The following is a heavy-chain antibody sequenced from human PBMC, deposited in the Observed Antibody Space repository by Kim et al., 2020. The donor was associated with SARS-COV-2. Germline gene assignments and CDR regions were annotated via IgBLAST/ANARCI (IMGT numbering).Heavy chain of an antibody. Sequence: GGSLRLSCAASGFTFSNAWMSWVRQAPGKGLEWVGRIKSKTDGGRTDYAAPVKGRFTISRDDSKNTLYLQMNSLKTEDTAVYYCTTELYYDFWSGYYTLRPRGINYFDYWGQGTLVTVSS. V-gene: IGHV3-15*01. CDR2: IKSKTDGGRT. D-gene: IGHD3-3*01. J-gene: IGHJ4*02. CDR1: GFTFSNAW. CDR3: TTELYYDFWSGYYTLRPRGINYFDY.